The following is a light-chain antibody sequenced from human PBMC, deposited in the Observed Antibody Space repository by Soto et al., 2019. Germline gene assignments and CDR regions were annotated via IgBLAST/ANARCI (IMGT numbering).Light chain of an antibody. J-gene: IGKJ4*01. CDR1: QTISSW. CDR2: KAS. CDR3: QQYNNWPPLT. Sequence: DIQMTQSHSTLSASLGDRFTFTCLSIQTISSWVAWYQQKPGTAPKLLIYKASSLESGVPSRFSGSGSGTDFTLTISSLEPEDFAVYYCQQYNNWPPLTFGGGTKVDIK. V-gene: IGKV1-5*03.